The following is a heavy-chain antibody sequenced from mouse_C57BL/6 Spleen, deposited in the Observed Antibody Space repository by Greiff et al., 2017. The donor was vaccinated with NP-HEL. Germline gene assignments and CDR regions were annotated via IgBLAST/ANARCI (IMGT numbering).Heavy chain of an antibody. CDR3: ARSFYGSDWYFDV. D-gene: IGHD1-1*01. CDR2: IWSDGST. J-gene: IGHJ1*03. Sequence: QVQLKESGPGLVAPSHCLSITCTVSGFSLTSYGVHWVRQPPGKGLEWLVVIWSDGSTTYNSALKSRLSISKDNSKSQVFLKMNSLQTDDTAMYYCARSFYGSDWYFDVWGTGTTVTVSS. V-gene: IGHV2-6*03. CDR1: GFSLTSYG.